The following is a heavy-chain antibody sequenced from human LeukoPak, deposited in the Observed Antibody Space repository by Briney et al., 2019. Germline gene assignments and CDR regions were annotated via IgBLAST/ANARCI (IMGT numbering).Heavy chain of an antibody. CDR1: GGSFSGYY. J-gene: IGHJ3*02. V-gene: IGHV4-34*01. D-gene: IGHD4-17*01. Sequence: SETLSLTCAVYGGSFSGYYWSWIRQPPGKGLEWIGEINHSGSTYYNPSLKSRVTISVDTSKNQFSLKLSSVTAADTAVYYCAKGTSTVTTFGAFDIWGQGTMVTVSS. CDR3: AKGTSTVTTFGAFDI. CDR2: INHSGST.